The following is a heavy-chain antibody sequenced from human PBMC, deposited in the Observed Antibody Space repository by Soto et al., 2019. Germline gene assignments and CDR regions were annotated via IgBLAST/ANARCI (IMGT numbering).Heavy chain of an antibody. D-gene: IGHD6-25*01. CDR2: IYISGST. V-gene: IGHV4-4*07. CDR3: ARDSRSGGTFDY. CDR1: GGSINRHF. J-gene: IGHJ4*02. Sequence: QVQLQESGPGLVKPSETLSLTCTVSGGSINRHFWSWIRQPAGKGLEWIGRIYISGSTNYNPSLKSRITMSVDTSKTRFSLRLSSVTAADTAVYYCARDSRSGGTFDYWGPGPLVTVSS.